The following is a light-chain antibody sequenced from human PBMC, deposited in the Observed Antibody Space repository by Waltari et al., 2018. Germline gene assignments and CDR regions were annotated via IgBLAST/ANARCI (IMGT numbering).Light chain of an antibody. V-gene: IGKV3-11*01. Sequence: EIVLTQSPATLSLSPGERATLSCRASQRISRNLGWYQQKLGQAPRLLSYDASKRATGIPARFSGSGSGTDFTLTISSLEPEDFAVYYCQQSSERPVTFGGGTKVEIK. CDR3: QQSSERPVT. CDR1: QRISRN. CDR2: DAS. J-gene: IGKJ4*01.